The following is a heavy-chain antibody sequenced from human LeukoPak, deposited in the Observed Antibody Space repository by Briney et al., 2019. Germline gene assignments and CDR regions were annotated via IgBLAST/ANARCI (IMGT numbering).Heavy chain of an antibody. CDR1: GGSISSSNW. D-gene: IGHD1-26*01. CDR2: IYHSGST. J-gene: IGHJ4*02. V-gene: IGHV4-4*02. Sequence: SGTLSLTCAVSGGSISSSNWWRWVRQPPGKGLEWIGEIYHSGSTNYNPSLKSRVTISVDKSKNQFSLKLSSVTAADTAVYHCARVVVGATHYFDYWGQGTLVTVSS. CDR3: ARVVVGATHYFDY.